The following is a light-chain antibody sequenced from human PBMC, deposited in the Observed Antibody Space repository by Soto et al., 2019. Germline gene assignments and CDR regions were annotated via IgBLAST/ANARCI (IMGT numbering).Light chain of an antibody. Sequence: EVVLTQSPVTLSLSPGERATLSCRASQSFRGLLAWYQQKPGQAPRLLIYEAYNSATGIPPRFSGSGSGTDFTRTISSLEPEDSAIYYCQQRHMWPITFGQGTRLEIK. V-gene: IGKV3-11*01. J-gene: IGKJ5*01. CDR2: EAY. CDR1: QSFRGL. CDR3: QQRHMWPIT.